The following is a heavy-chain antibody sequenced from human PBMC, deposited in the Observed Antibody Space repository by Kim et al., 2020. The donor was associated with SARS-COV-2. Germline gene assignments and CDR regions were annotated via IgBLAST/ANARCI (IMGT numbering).Heavy chain of an antibody. J-gene: IGHJ3*02. CDR2: IYFSGST. CDR1: GGSISSYY. Sequence: SETLSLTCTVSGGSISSYYWSWIRQPPGKGLEWIGYIYFSGSTNYNPSLKSRVTISVDTSKNQFSLKLSSVTAADTAGYYWARRGGTGDMLVAFDMWGQG. D-gene: IGHD7-27*01. CDR3: ARRGGTGDMLVAFDM. V-gene: IGHV4-59*08.